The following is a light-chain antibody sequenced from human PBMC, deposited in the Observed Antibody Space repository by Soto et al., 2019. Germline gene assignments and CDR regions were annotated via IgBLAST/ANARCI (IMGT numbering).Light chain of an antibody. CDR2: EVN. J-gene: IGLJ3*02. V-gene: IGLV2-14*01. CDR3: AAWDDSLNGWV. Sequence: QSALTQPASVSGSPGQSITISCTGTSSDVGGYNYVSWYQQHPGKAPKLMIYEVNNRPSEVSNRFSGSKSGNTASLTISGLQPEDEADYYCAAWDDSLNGWVFGGGTKLTVL. CDR1: SSDVGGYNY.